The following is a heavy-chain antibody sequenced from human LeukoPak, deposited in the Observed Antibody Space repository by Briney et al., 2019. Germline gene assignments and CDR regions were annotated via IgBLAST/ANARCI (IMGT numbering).Heavy chain of an antibody. CDR3: ARDVETHGSLDAFDI. D-gene: IGHD5-24*01. CDR1: EFSFRTYA. V-gene: IGHV3-23*01. Sequence: PGGSLRLSCTTSEFSFRTYAMTWVRQAPGKGLEWVSTISVDDQGSTYYTDSVKGRFTISRDTSQNTLSLQMNSLRGEDTAVYYCARDVETHGSLDAFDIWGQGTMVTVSS. J-gene: IGHJ3*02. CDR2: ISVDDQGST.